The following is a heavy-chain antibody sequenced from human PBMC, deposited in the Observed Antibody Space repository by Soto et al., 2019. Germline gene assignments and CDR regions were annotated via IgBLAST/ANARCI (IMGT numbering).Heavy chain of an antibody. CDR1: GDTFTFYS. Sequence: QVQLVQSGAEVKKPGSSVRVSCKASGDTFTFYSINWVRQAPGLGLAWMGRINPILSMSTYAQGFQGRVTMTADKSTITAYMELSSLRSEDTAMYYCASSYGSGYRAFDYWGQGALVTVSS. J-gene: IGHJ4*02. V-gene: IGHV1-69*02. CDR2: INPILSMS. D-gene: IGHD3-10*01. CDR3: ASSYGSGYRAFDY.